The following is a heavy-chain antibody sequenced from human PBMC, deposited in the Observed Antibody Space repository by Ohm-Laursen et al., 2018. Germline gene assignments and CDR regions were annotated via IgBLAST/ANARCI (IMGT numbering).Heavy chain of an antibody. CDR3: AKLLSGGLFPPGAFDI. CDR1: GYTFTGYY. CDR2: INPNSGGT. J-gene: IGHJ3*02. Sequence: ASVKVSCKASGYTFTGYYMHWVRQAPGQGLEWMGWINPNSGGTNYAQKFQGRVTMTRDTSISTAYMELSRLRSDDTAVYYCAKLLSGGLFPPGAFDIWGQGTMVTVSS. D-gene: IGHD6-19*01. V-gene: IGHV1-2*02.